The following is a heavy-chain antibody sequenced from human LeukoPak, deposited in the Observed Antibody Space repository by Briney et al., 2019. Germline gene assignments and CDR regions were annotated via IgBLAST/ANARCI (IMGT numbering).Heavy chain of an antibody. Sequence: GASVKVSCKASGYTFTSYDINWVRQATGQRLEWMGWMNPNSGNTGYAKKFQGRVTITRNTSISTAYMEVSSLRSEDTAVYYCARGLGELWLPVPTRPYGMDVWGQGTTVTVSS. CDR1: GYTFTSYD. V-gene: IGHV1-8*01. CDR2: MNPNSGNT. J-gene: IGHJ6*02. CDR3: ARGLGELWLPVPTRPYGMDV. D-gene: IGHD5-18*01.